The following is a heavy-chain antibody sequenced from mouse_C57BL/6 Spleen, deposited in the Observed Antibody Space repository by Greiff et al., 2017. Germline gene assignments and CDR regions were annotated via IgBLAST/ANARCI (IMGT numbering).Heavy chain of an antibody. Sequence: QVHVKQPGAELVKPGASVKLSCKASGYTFTSYWMHWVKQRPGQGLEWIGMIHPNSGSTNYNEKLKSKATLTVDKSSSTAYMQLSSLTSEDSAVYYCARGGWDYWGQGTLVTVSA. J-gene: IGHJ3*01. D-gene: IGHD2-3*01. V-gene: IGHV1-64*01. CDR1: GYTFTSYW. CDR2: IHPNSGST. CDR3: ARGGWDY.